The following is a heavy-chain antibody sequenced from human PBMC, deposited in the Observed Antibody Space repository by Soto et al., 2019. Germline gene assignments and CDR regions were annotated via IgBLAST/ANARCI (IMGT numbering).Heavy chain of an antibody. J-gene: IGHJ6*02. CDR2: IYYSGST. CDR3: ARDRATVGNDYYYYGMDV. D-gene: IGHD4-4*01. CDR1: GGSISSGDYY. Sequence: QVQLQESGPGLVKPSQTLSLTCTVSGGSISSGDYYWSWIRQPPGKGLEWMGYIYYSGSTYYNPSRKSRVTISVDTSKNQFSLKLSSVTAADTAVYYCARDRATVGNDYYYYGMDVWGQGTTVTVSS. V-gene: IGHV4-30-4*01.